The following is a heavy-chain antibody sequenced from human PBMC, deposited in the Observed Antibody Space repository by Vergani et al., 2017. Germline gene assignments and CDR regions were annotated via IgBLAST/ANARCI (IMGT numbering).Heavy chain of an antibody. CDR3: ANLGGIAAAGLIDAIDI. Sequence: VQLVESGGGLVKPGGSLRLSCAASGFTFSSYSMNWVRQAPGKGLEWVSSISSSSSYIYYADSVKGRFTISRDNAKNSLYLQMNSLRAEDTAVYYCANLGGIAAAGLIDAIDIWGQGTMVTVSS. V-gene: IGHV3-21*01. J-gene: IGHJ3*02. CDR1: GFTFSSYS. CDR2: ISSSSSYI. D-gene: IGHD6-13*01.